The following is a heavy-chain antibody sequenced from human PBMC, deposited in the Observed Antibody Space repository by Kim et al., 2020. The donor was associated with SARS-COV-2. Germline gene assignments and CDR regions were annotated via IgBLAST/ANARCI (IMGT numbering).Heavy chain of an antibody. CDR1: GFTFSNAW. CDR3: TTEYGSGRYYYFYGMDV. Sequence: GGSLRLSCAASGFTFSNAWMSWVRQAPGKGLEWVGRIKSKTDGGTTDYAAPVKGRFTISRDDSKDTLYLQMNSLKTGDTGVYYCTTEYGSGRYYYFYGMDVWGQGTTVPVSS. J-gene: IGHJ6*02. D-gene: IGHD3-10*01. V-gene: IGHV3-15*01. CDR2: IKSKTDGGTT.